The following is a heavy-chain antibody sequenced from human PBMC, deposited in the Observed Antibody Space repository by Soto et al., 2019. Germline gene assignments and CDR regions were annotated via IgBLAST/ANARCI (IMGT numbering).Heavy chain of an antibody. Sequence: ASVKVSCKASGYTFTSYGISWVRQAPGQGLEWMGWISAYNGNINYAQKLQGRVTMTTDTSTSTAYMELRSLRSDDTAVYYCARDRRPWLVDYYYHGMDVWGQGTKVTVPS. CDR3: ARDRRPWLVDYYYHGMDV. V-gene: IGHV1-18*01. J-gene: IGHJ6*02. D-gene: IGHD6-19*01. CDR2: ISAYNGNI. CDR1: GYTFTSYG.